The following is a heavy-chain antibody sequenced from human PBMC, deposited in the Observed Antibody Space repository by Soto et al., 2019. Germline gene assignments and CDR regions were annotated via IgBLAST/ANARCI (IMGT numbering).Heavy chain of an antibody. Sequence: SETLSLTCTVSGGSISSYYWSWIRQPPGKGLEWIGYIYYSGSTKYNPSLKSRVTISVDTSKNQFSLKLNSVTAADTAVYYCARTEVPESSSWHPCDPWGQGTLVTVSS. CDR2: IYYSGST. CDR3: ARTEVPESSSWHPCDP. D-gene: IGHD6-13*01. CDR1: GGSISSYY. V-gene: IGHV4-59*08. J-gene: IGHJ5*02.